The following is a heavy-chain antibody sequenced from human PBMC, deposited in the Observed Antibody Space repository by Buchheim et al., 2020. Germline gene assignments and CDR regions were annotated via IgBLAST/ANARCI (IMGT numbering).Heavy chain of an antibody. CDR3: ARGGGVRHIVATIAYYYGMDV. Sequence: QVQLVESGGGVVQPGRSLRLSCAASGFTFSSYAMHWVRQAPGKGLEWVAVISYDGSNKYYADSVKGRFTISRDNSKNTLYLQMNSLRAEDTAVYYCARGGGVRHIVATIAYYYGMDVWGQGTT. CDR2: ISYDGSNK. D-gene: IGHD5-12*01. J-gene: IGHJ6*02. V-gene: IGHV3-30-3*01. CDR1: GFTFSSYA.